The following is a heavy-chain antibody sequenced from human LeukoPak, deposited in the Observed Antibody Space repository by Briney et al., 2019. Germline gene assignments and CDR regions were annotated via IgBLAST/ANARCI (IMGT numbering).Heavy chain of an antibody. J-gene: IGHJ4*02. Sequence: SETLSLTCAVYGGSFSGYYWSWIRQPPGKGLEWIGEINHSGSTNYNPSLKSRVTISVDTSKNQFSLKLSSVTAADTVVYYCARAREDIVVVVAAVLDYWGQGTLVTVSS. CDR3: ARAREDIVVVVAAVLDY. CDR1: GGSFSGYY. CDR2: INHSGST. V-gene: IGHV4-34*01. D-gene: IGHD2-15*01.